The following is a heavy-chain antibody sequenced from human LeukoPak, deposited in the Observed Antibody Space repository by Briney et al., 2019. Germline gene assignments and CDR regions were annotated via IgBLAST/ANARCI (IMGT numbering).Heavy chain of an antibody. CDR2: IYYSGST. Sequence: PSETLSLTCTVSGGSISSYYWIWLRQPPGKGLEWIGYIYYSGSTNYNPSLKSRVTISVDTSKNQFSLKLTSVTAADTAVYYCAREVRYLDYWGQGSLVTVSS. D-gene: IGHD3-9*01. J-gene: IGHJ4*02. V-gene: IGHV4-59*12. CDR1: GGSISSYY. CDR3: AREVRYLDY.